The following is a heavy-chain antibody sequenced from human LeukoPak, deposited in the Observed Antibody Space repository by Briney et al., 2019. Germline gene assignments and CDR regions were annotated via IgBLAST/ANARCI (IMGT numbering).Heavy chain of an antibody. J-gene: IGHJ6*02. CDR1: GGSISSGGYY. CDR2: IYYSGST. D-gene: IGHD3-10*01. Sequence: PSETLSLTCTVSGGSISSGGYYWSWIRQPPGKGLEWIGYIYYSGSTYYNPSLKSRVTISVDTSKNQFSLKLSSVTAADTAVYYCARDMREFGMDVWGQGTTVTVSS. V-gene: IGHV4-30-4*08. CDR3: ARDMREFGMDV.